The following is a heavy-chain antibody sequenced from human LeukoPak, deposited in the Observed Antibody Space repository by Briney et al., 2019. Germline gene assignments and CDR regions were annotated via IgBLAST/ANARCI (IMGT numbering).Heavy chain of an antibody. J-gene: IGHJ4*02. CDR2: ISYDGSNK. D-gene: IGHD3-3*01. V-gene: IGHV3-30*18. Sequence: QAGGSLRLSCAASGFSLSSYGMHWVRQAPGKGLEWVAVISYDGSNKYYADSVKGRFAISRDNSKNTLYLQMNSLRAEDTAVYYCAKDRVRGYDFWSGYSDYWGQETLVTVSS. CDR1: GFSLSSYG. CDR3: AKDRVRGYDFWSGYSDY.